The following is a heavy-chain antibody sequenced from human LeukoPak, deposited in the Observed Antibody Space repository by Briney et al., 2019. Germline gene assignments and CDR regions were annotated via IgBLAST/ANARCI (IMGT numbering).Heavy chain of an antibody. V-gene: IGHV3-48*03. CDR2: ISSSGSTI. CDR3: ARVYSYGYGPLYYFDY. CDR1: GFTFSSYE. J-gene: IGHJ4*02. D-gene: IGHD5-18*01. Sequence: PGGSLRLSCAASGFTFSSYEMNWVRQAPGKGLEWVSYISSSGSTIYYADSVKGRFTISRDNAKNSLYLQMNSLRAEDTAVYYCARVYSYGYGPLYYFDYWGQGTLVTVSS.